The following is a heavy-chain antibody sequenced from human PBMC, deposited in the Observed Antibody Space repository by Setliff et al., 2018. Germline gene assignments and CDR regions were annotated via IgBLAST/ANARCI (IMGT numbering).Heavy chain of an antibody. D-gene: IGHD5-18*01. CDR1: GATFSSYG. CDR3: AREGVDTRSSTDYRYYMDV. V-gene: IGHV1-69*05. CDR2: TIPSFGST. Sequence: SVKVSCKASGATFSSYGINWVRQAPGQGLEWMGWTIPSFGSTNYAQKFQDRVTIITDESTSTAYMELSSLRTEDTAVYYCAREGVDTRSSTDYRYYMDVWGKGTTVTVSS. J-gene: IGHJ6*03.